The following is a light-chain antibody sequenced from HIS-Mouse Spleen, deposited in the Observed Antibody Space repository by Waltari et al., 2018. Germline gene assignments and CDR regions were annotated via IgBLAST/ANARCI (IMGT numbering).Light chain of an antibody. CDR2: WAS. V-gene: IGKV4-1*01. J-gene: IGKJ2*01. CDR1: QSVLYSSNNKNY. CDR3: QQYYSTPYT. Sequence: DIVMTQSPDSLAVSLGERATINCKSSQSVLYSSNNKNYLAWYQQKPGQPPKLLIYWASTRESGVHDRFSGRGSETDFTLTISSLQAEDVAVYYCQQYYSTPYTFGQGTKLEIK.